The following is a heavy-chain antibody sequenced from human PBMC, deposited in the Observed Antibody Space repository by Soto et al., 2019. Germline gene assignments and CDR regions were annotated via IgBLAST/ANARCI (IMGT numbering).Heavy chain of an antibody. V-gene: IGHV3-30*18. CDR1: GFTFSSYG. Sequence: GGSLRLSCAASGFTFSSYGMHWVRQAPGKGLEWVAVISYDGSNKYYADSVKGRFTISRDNSKNTLYLQMNSLRAEDTAVYYCAKEFKDREYNWKDYYYYYGMDVWGQGTTVTVSS. D-gene: IGHD1-20*01. J-gene: IGHJ6*02. CDR2: ISYDGSNK. CDR3: AKEFKDREYNWKDYYYYYGMDV.